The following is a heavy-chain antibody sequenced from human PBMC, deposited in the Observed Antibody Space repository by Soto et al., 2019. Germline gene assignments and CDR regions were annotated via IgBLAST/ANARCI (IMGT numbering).Heavy chain of an antibody. J-gene: IGHJ6*02. Sequence: GGSLRLSCAASGFTFDDYAMHWVRQAPGKGLEWVSGISWNSGSIGYADSVKGRFTISRDNAKNSLYLQMNSLRAEDTALYYCAKDIRYDSSGYYYYYGMDVWGQGTTVTVSS. CDR2: ISWNSGSI. CDR3: AKDIRYDSSGYYYYYGMDV. CDR1: GFTFDDYA. V-gene: IGHV3-9*01. D-gene: IGHD3-22*01.